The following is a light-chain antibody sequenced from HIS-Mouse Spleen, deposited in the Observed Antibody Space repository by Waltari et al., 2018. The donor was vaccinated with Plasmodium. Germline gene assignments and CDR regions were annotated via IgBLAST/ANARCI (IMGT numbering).Light chain of an antibody. CDR1: SSDVGGYNY. CDR2: DVS. J-gene: IGLJ3*02. CDR3: SSYTSSSTLV. V-gene: IGLV2-14*03. Sequence: QSALTQPASVSGSPGQSITISCTGTSSDVGGYNYVSWYQQHPGKAPKRMIYDVSNRPPGVSNRFSGSKSGNTASLTISGLQAEDEADYYCSSYTSSSTLVFGGGTKLTVL.